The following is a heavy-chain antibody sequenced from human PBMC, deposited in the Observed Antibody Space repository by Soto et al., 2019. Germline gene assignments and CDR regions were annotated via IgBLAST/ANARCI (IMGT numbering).Heavy chain of an antibody. V-gene: IGHV3-23*01. CDR3: SKSERFDP. CDR1: GFTFSNSV. J-gene: IGHJ5*02. CDR2: IGTSGGST. Sequence: EVQLLESGGGLVQPGGSLKLSCAASGFTFSNSVMSWVRQAPGKGPEWVSSIGTSGGSTNYADSEKGRFTISRDNFKHTFYLQMNSLGAADTAVYYCSKSERFDPWGQGTLVTVSS.